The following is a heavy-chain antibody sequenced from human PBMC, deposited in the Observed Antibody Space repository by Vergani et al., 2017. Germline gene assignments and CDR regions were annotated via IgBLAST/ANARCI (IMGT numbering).Heavy chain of an antibody. D-gene: IGHD3-10*01. CDR1: GYTLTELS. Sequence: VQLVQSGAEVKKPGASVKVSCKVSGYTLTELSMHWVRQASGKGLEWVGRIRSKANSYATAYAASVKGRFTISRDDSKNTAYLQMNSLKTEDTAVYYCTRVGTMVRGVIRTDYYFDYWGQGTLVTVSS. V-gene: IGHV3-73*01. CDR2: IRSKANSYAT. CDR3: TRVGTMVRGVIRTDYYFDY. J-gene: IGHJ4*02.